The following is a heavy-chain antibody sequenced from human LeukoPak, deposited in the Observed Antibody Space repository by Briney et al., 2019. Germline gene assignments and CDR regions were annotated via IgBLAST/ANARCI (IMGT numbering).Heavy chain of an antibody. CDR1: GFTFSSYW. V-gene: IGHV3-74*01. CDR2: IYSDGSRT. CDR3: ARASSSWYYFDY. Sequence: GGSLRLSCAASGFTFSSYWMHWVRQGPGKGLVWVSRIYSDGSRTTYADSVKGRFTISGDNAKTSLYLQMNSLRAEDTAVYYCARASSSWYYFDYWGQGTLVTVSS. J-gene: IGHJ4*02. D-gene: IGHD6-13*01.